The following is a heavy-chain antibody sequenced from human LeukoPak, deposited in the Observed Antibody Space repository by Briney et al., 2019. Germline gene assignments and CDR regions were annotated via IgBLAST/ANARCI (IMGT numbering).Heavy chain of an antibody. Sequence: ASVKVSCKAFGGSFSSEAISWVRQVPGQGLEWMGGIIPIFGTANYAQKFQGRVTITTDESTSTAYMEVSSLRSEDTAVYYCGRKAGDCGGGSCYSIDYWGQGTLVTVSS. J-gene: IGHJ4*02. D-gene: IGHD2-15*01. CDR1: GGSFSSEA. V-gene: IGHV1-69*05. CDR3: GRKAGDCGGGSCYSIDY. CDR2: IIPIFGTA.